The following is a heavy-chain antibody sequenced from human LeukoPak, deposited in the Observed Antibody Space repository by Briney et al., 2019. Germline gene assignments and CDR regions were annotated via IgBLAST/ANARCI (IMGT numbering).Heavy chain of an antibody. CDR3: AKDLNYYYMDV. Sequence: GRSLRLSCAASGFTFSSYGMQWVRQAPGKGLEWVAVIWYDGSNKYYADSVKGRFTISRDNSKNTLYLQMNSLRAEDTAVYYCAKDLNYYYMDVWGKGTTVTVSS. CDR2: IWYDGSNK. J-gene: IGHJ6*03. CDR1: GFTFSSYG. V-gene: IGHV3-33*06.